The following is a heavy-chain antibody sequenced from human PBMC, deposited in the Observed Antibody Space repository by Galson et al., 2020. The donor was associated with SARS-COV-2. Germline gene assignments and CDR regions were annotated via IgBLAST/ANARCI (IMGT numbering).Heavy chain of an antibody. J-gene: IGHJ4*02. CDR3: ARASAGYGVLDY. D-gene: IGHD3-3*01. CDR2: ISYDGSNK. V-gene: IGHV3-30*01. CDR1: GFTFSSYA. Sequence: ISCAASGFTFSSYAMHWVRQAPGKGLEWVAVISYDGSNKYYADSVKGRFTISRDNSKNTLYLQMNSLRAEDTAVYYCARASAGYGVLDYWGQGTLVTVSS.